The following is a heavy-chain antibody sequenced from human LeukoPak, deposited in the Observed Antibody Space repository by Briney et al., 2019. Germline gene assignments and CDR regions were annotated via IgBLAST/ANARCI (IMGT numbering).Heavy chain of an antibody. D-gene: IGHD4-17*01. CDR3: ARDNGDYNFDY. Sequence: GASVKVSCKAPSHTFTSYGLSWVRQAPGQGLEWMGWISVYRSKTNYAQKFQGRITLTTDASTRTTFMELRSLRSDDTAVYYCARDNGDYNFDYWGQGTLVTVSS. V-gene: IGHV1-18*01. CDR1: SHTFTSYG. J-gene: IGHJ4*02. CDR2: ISVYRSKT.